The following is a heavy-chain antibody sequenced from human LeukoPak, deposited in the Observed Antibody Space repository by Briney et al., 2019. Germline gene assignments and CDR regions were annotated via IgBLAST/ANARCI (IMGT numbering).Heavy chain of an antibody. J-gene: IGHJ5*02. D-gene: IGHD3-10*01. CDR3: ARDSGYDPGWFDP. CDR1: GYSISNGYH. CDR2: INHSGST. Sequence: SETLSLTCAVSGYSISNGYHWGWIRQPPEKGLEWIGSINHSGSTYYNPSLKSRVTISVDTSKNQFSLKLNPVTAADTAVYYCARDSGYDPGWFDPWGQGTLVTVSS. V-gene: IGHV4-38-2*02.